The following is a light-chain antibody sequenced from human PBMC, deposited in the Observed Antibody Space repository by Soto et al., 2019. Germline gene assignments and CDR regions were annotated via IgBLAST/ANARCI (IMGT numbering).Light chain of an antibody. CDR2: EVS. CDR3: NSYPSSSTYV. CDR1: SSDVGSYNR. Sequence: QSVLTQPPSVSGSPGQSVTISCTGTSSDVGSYNRVSWYQQPPGTAPKLMIYEVSNRPSGVPDRFSGSKSGNTASLTISGLQAEDEADYYCNSYPSSSTYVLGTGTKVSVL. V-gene: IGLV2-18*02. J-gene: IGLJ1*01.